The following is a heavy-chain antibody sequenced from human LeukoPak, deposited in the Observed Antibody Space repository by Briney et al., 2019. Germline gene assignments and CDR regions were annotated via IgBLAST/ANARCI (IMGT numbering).Heavy chain of an antibody. Sequence: GGSLRLSCAASGFTFSSYAMTWVRQAPGKGLEWVSAISGSGGSTYYADSVKGRFTISRDNSKNTLYLQMNSLRAEDTAVYYCAKDAKMATIITRRVNYFDYWGQGTLVTVSS. CDR2: ISGSGGST. CDR3: AKDAKMATIITRRVNYFDY. J-gene: IGHJ4*02. D-gene: IGHD5-24*01. V-gene: IGHV3-23*01. CDR1: GFTFSSYA.